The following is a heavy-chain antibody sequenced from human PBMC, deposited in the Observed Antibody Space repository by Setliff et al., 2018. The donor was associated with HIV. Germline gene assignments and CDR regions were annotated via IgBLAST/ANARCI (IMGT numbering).Heavy chain of an antibody. V-gene: IGHV4-59*01. CDR1: GFTFNKAW. CDR3: ARGVNFDY. J-gene: IGHJ4*02. D-gene: IGHD3-3*01. CDR2: IYIYNSGST. Sequence: LSCAASGFTFNKAWMNWVRQAPGKALEWVGYIYIYNSGSTNYNPSLTSRVTISADTSRNQFSLKLTSVTAADTAIYYCARGVNFDYWGQGTQVTVSS.